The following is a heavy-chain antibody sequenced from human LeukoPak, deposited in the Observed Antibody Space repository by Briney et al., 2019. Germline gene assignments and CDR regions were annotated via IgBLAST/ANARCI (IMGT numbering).Heavy chain of an antibody. CDR1: AGSISSYY. Sequence: SETLSLTCTVSAGSISSYYWTWIRQPAGKGLEWIGRIYSSGSTYYNPSLKSRVAISLDTSKNQFSLKMTSVTAADTAVYYCARGREMTATPGHYFFDHWGQGSLVSVSS. J-gene: IGHJ4*02. V-gene: IGHV4-4*07. CDR3: ARGREMTATPGHYFFDH. CDR2: IYSSGST. D-gene: IGHD5-24*01.